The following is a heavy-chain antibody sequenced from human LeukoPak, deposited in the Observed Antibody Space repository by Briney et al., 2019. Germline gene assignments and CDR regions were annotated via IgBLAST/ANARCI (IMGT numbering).Heavy chain of an antibody. CDR1: GGTFSSYA. V-gene: IGHV1-69*01. CDR3: ARGIRYFDWVAFDI. CDR2: IIPIFGTA. Sequence: VASVKVSCKASGGTFSSYAISWVRQAPGQGLEWMGGIIPIFGTANYAQKFQGRVTITADESTSTAYMGLSSLRSEDTAVYYCARGIRYFDWVAFDIWGQGTMVTVSS. D-gene: IGHD3-9*01. J-gene: IGHJ3*02.